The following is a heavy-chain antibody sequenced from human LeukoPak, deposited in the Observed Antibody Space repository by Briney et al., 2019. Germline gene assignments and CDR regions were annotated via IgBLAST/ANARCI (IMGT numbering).Heavy chain of an antibody. V-gene: IGHV3-30*03. J-gene: IGHJ3*02. CDR2: ISYDGSNK. Sequence: GGSLRLSCAAYGFTFSSYGMHWVRQAPGKGLEWVAVISYDGSNKYYADSVKGRFTISRDNSKNTLYLQMNSLRAEDTAVYYCARERYSTPGAFDIWGQGTMVTVSS. CDR3: ARERYSTPGAFDI. D-gene: IGHD6-13*01. CDR1: GFTFSSYG.